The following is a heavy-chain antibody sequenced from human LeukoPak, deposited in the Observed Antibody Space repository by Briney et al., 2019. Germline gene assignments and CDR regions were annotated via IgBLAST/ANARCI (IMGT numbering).Heavy chain of an antibody. J-gene: IGHJ4*02. D-gene: IGHD3-22*01. CDR3: ARGYYDTDY. CDR1: GFTLSSYA. V-gene: IGHV3-30*04. CDR2: ISYDGSNK. Sequence: QPGGSLRLSCAASGFTLSSYAMHWVRQAPGKGLEWVAVISYDGSNKYYADSVMGRFTISRDTSKNTLYLQMNSLRAEDTAVYYCARGYYDTDYWGQGTLVTVSS.